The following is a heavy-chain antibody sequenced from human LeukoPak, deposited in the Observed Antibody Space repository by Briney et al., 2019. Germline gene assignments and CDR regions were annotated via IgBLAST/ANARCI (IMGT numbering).Heavy chain of an antibody. CDR3: AREPSWGDYYDSSGYPDAFDI. CDR2: IIPIFGTA. CDR1: GGTFSSYA. J-gene: IGHJ3*02. D-gene: IGHD3-22*01. V-gene: IGHV1-69*01. Sequence: SVRVSCKASGGTFSSYAISWVRQAPGQGLEWMGGIIPIFGTANYAQKFQGRVTITADESTSTAYMELSSLRSEDTAVYYCAREPSWGDYYDSSGYPDAFDIWGQGTMVTVSS.